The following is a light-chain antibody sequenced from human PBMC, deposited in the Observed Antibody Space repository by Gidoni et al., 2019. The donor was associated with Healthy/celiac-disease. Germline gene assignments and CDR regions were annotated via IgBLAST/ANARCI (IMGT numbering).Light chain of an antibody. J-gene: IGKJ2*01. CDR1: QSIRSY. Sequence: DIQMNQSPASLSASVGDRVTITCRASQSIRSYLNWYQQKPGKAPKLLIYAASSLQSGVPSRFSGRGSGTDFTLTISSLQPEDFATYYCQQSYSTPPYTFGQGTKLEIK. CDR3: QQSYSTPPYT. V-gene: IGKV1-39*01. CDR2: AAS.